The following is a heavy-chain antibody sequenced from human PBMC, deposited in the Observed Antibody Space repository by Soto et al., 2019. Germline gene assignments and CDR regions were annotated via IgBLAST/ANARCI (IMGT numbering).Heavy chain of an antibody. CDR1: GYTLTELS. Sequence: ASVKVSCKVSGYTLTELSMHWVRQAPGKGLEWMGGFDPEDGETIYAQRFQGRVTMTEDTSTDTAYMELSSLRSEDTAVYYCAFYYDSSGYYGYWGQGTLVTVSS. D-gene: IGHD3-22*01. J-gene: IGHJ4*02. V-gene: IGHV1-24*01. CDR2: FDPEDGET. CDR3: AFYYDSSGYYGY.